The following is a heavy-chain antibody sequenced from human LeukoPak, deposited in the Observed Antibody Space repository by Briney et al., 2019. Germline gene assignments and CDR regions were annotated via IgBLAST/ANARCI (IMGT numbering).Heavy chain of an antibody. J-gene: IGHJ4*02. CDR1: GDSNISHY. D-gene: IGHD1-26*01. V-gene: IGHV4-4*07. CDR3: ARAPIGIHVDY. CDR2: ISTSGGT. Sequence: SETLSLTCTVSGDSNISHYWSWIRQPAGKGLEWIGRISTSGGTNYNPSLTSRVTISVDKSKNHFSLKLSSVTAADTAVYYCARAPIGIHVDYRGQGTLVTVSS.